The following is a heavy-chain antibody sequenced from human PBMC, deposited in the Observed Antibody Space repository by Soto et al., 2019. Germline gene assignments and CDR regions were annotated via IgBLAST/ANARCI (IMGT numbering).Heavy chain of an antibody. CDR1: GYTFTSYG. Sequence: ASVKVSCKASGYTFTSYGISWVRQAPGQGLEWMGWISAYNGNTNYAQKLQGRVTMTTDTSTSTAYMELRSLRSDDTAVYYCARAIVHCISTSCYDDYWFDPWGQGTLVNVS. CDR3: ARAIVHCISTSCYDDYWFDP. D-gene: IGHD2-2*01. CDR2: ISAYNGNT. J-gene: IGHJ5*02. V-gene: IGHV1-18*01.